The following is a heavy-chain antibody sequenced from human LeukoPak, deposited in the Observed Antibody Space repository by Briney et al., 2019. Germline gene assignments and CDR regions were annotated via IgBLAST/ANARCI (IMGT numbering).Heavy chain of an antibody. CDR1: GYTFISYA. CDR2: INPNSGGT. CDR3: ARGSSWYLMGYMDV. J-gene: IGHJ6*03. Sequence: ASVKVSCKASGYTFISYAMNWVRQAPGQGLEWMGWINPNSGGTNYAQKFQGRVTMTRDTSISTAYMELSRLRSDDTAVYYCARGSSWYLMGYMDVWGKGTTVTISS. D-gene: IGHD6-13*01. V-gene: IGHV1-2*02.